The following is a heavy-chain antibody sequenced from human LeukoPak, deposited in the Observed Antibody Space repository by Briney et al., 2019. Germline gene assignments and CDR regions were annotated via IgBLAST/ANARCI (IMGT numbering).Heavy chain of an antibody. CDR2: IYTSGST. J-gene: IGHJ4*02. CDR3: ARDVVAAVGSFDY. Sequence: SETLSLTCTVSGDSINSFYWSWIRQPAGKGLEWIGRIYTSGSTNYSPSLKSRVTMSVDTSKNQFSLKLSSVTAADTAVYYCARDVVAAVGSFDYWGQGTQVTVSS. CDR1: GDSINSFY. D-gene: IGHD2-2*01. V-gene: IGHV4-4*07.